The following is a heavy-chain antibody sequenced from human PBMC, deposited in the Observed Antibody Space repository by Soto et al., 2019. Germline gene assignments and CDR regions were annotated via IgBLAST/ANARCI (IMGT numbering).Heavy chain of an antibody. CDR2: IDSDGSST. J-gene: IGHJ6*02. Sequence: GGSLRLSGAASGFTFGSYWMNWVRQAPGKGLVWVSRIDSDGSSTTYADSVKGRFTTSRDNAKNTLYLQMRSLRFEDTAVYYCARGRPYGMDVWGQGTTVTVSS. CDR1: GFTFGSYW. CDR3: ARGRPYGMDV. V-gene: IGHV3-74*01.